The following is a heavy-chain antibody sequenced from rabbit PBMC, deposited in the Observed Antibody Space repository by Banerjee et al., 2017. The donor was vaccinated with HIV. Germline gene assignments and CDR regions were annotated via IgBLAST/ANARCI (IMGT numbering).Heavy chain of an antibody. D-gene: IGHD6-1*01. Sequence: QEQLEESGGDLVKPEGSLTLTCTASGFSFTSNAWICWVRQAPGKGLEWIACINTSTGNTVYASWAKGRFTISKTSSTTVTLQMTSLTAADTATYFCARDYINGYTDYVFNLWGPGTLVTVS. CDR2: INTSTGNT. V-gene: IGHV1S45*01. CDR1: GFSFTSNAW. CDR3: ARDYINGYTDYVFNL. J-gene: IGHJ4*01.